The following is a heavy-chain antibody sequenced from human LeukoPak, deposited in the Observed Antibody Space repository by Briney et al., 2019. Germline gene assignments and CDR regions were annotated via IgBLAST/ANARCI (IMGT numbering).Heavy chain of an antibody. CDR1: GFTFSSYG. D-gene: IGHD6-19*01. CDR2: ISYDGSNK. V-gene: IGHV3-30*18. CDR3: AKVLRPWSSVAGQDYYYGMDV. Sequence: QPGRSLRLSCAASGFTFSSYGMHWVRQAPGKGLERVAVISYDGSNKYYADSVKGRFTISRDNSRNTLYLQMNSLRAEDTAVYYCAKVLRPWSSVAGQDYYYGMDVWGQGTTVTVSS. J-gene: IGHJ6*02.